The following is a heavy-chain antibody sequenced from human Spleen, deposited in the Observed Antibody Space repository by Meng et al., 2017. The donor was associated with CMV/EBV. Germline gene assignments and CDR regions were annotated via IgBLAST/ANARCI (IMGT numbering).Heavy chain of an antibody. Sequence: ASVKVSCKASGYTFTGYYMFWVRQAPGQGLEWMGWMNPNSGNTGYAQKFQGRVTMTRNTSISTAYMELSSLRSEDTAVYYCARGSFLRTGVVSYWGQGTLVTVSS. CDR3: ARGSFLRTGVVSY. V-gene: IGHV1-8*02. J-gene: IGHJ4*02. CDR1: GYTFTGYY. D-gene: IGHD3-3*01. CDR2: MNPNSGNT.